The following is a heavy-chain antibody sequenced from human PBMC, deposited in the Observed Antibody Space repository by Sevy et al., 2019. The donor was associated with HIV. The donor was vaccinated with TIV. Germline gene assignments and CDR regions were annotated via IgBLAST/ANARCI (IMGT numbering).Heavy chain of an antibody. V-gene: IGHV3-21*01. D-gene: IGHD6-19*01. Sequence: GGSLRLSCAASGFTFSSYSMNWVRQAPGKGLEWVSSISSSSSYIYYADSVKGRFTISRDNAKNSLYLQMNSLRAEETAVYYCAREWGIAVAGREGFDYWGQGTLVTVSS. CDR1: GFTFSSYS. CDR2: ISSSSSYI. J-gene: IGHJ4*02. CDR3: AREWGIAVAGREGFDY.